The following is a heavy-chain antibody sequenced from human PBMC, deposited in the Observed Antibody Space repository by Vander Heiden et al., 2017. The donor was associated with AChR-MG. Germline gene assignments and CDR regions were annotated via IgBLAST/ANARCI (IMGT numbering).Heavy chain of an antibody. V-gene: IGHV1-69*06. CDR1: GGTFSSYA. D-gene: IGHD2-15*01. J-gene: IGHJ5*02. CDR2: IIPIFGTA. CDR3: ARAAKAATYWFDP. Sequence: QVPLVQSGAEVNTPGSWVNVSCMASGGTFSSYAISWVRQAPGQGLEWIGGIIPIFGTANYAQKFQGRVTITADKSTSTAYMELSSLRSEDTAVYYCARAAKAATYWFDPWCQGTLVTVSS.